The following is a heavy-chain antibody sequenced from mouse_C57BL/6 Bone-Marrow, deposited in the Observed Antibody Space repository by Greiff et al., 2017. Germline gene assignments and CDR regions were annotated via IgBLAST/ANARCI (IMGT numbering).Heavy chain of an antibody. J-gene: IGHJ2*01. CDR2: ISDGGSYT. Sequence: DVQLQESGGGLVKPGGSLKLSCAASGFTFSSYAMSWVRQTPEKRLEWVATISDGGSYTYYPDNVKGRFTISRDNAKNNLYLQMSHLKSEDTAMYYCARDHYSNADFDYWGQGTTLTVSS. V-gene: IGHV5-4*01. CDR1: GFTFSSYA. CDR3: ARDHYSNADFDY. D-gene: IGHD2-5*01.